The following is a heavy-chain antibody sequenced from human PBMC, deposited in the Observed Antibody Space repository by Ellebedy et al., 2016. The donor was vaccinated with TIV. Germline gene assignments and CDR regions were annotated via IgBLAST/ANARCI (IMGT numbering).Heavy chain of an antibody. Sequence: GGSLRLSXAASGFTFSSYSMNWVRQAPGKGLEWVSSISSSSSYIYYADSVKGRFTISRDNAKNSLYLQMNSLRAEDTAVYYCAREVDDSSGYSLYLDYWGQGTLVTVSS. CDR1: GFTFSSYS. J-gene: IGHJ4*02. CDR2: ISSSSSYI. D-gene: IGHD3-22*01. V-gene: IGHV3-21*01. CDR3: AREVDDSSGYSLYLDY.